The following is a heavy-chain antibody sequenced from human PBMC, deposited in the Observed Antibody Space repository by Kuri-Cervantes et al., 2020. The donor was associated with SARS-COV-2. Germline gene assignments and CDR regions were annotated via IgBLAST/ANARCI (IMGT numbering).Heavy chain of an antibody. D-gene: IGHD1-1*01. CDR3: VTRGGSEAFDV. V-gene: IGHV3-48*01. CDR2: ISSSSSTI. J-gene: IGHJ3*01. CDR1: GFTFSSYS. Sequence: GGSLRLSCAASGFTFSSYSMNWVRQAPGKGLEWVSYISSSSSTIYYADSVKGRFIISRDNSKNTLFLQMSGLRAEDTAVYFCVTRGGSEAFDVWGQGTMVTVSS.